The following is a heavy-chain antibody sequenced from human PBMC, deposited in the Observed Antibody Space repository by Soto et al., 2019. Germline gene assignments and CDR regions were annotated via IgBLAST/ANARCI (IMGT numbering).Heavy chain of an antibody. CDR3: TTIAYGAPGL. CDR1: GFTFSNAW. V-gene: IGHV3-15*07. D-gene: IGHD4-17*01. J-gene: IGHJ4*02. Sequence: EVQLVESGGGLVKPGGSLGLSCAASGFTFSNAWMNWVRQAPGKGLEWVGRIASKTGGGATDYAAPVRGRFTISRDDSKNTLYLQMNSLKTEDTAMYYCTTIAYGAPGLWGQGTLVTVSS. CDR2: IASKTGGGAT.